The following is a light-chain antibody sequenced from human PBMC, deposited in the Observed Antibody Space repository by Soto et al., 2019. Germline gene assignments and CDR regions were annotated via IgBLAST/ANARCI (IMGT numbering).Light chain of an antibody. CDR1: QSVGSS. Sequence: PGGRATLSCRASQSVGSSLAWYQQKPGQAPRLLIYDASNTPTGIPARFSGSGAGTDFTLTISSLEPEDFAVYFCHQRRRSLPFGGGTRVEIK. J-gene: IGKJ4*01. CDR3: HQRRRSLP. CDR2: DAS. V-gene: IGKV3-11*01.